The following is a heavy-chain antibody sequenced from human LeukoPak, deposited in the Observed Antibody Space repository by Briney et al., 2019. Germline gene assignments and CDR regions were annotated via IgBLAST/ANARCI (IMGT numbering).Heavy chain of an antibody. D-gene: IGHD3-9*01. CDR2: INPTSGGT. J-gene: IGHJ3*02. Sequence: GASVKVSCKASGYTLTGYYMHWVRQAPGQGLEWMGRINPTSGGTNYAQKFQGRVTMTRDTSISTAYMELSRLRSDDTAVYYCARGDVPLRYFDWFHPRGAFDIWGQGTMVTVSS. V-gene: IGHV1-2*06. CDR1: GYTLTGYY. CDR3: ARGDVPLRYFDWFHPRGAFDI.